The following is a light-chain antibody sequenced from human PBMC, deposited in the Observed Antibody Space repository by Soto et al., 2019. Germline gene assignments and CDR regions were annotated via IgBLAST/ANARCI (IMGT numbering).Light chain of an antibody. CDR3: SSYTITRTVV. Sequence: QSSLTQPASVSGSPGQSITISCTGTSSDIAVYSYVSWFQQHPGKAPKLIIYDVSNRPSGVSSRFSGSKSGNTASLTISGLQAEDESDYYCSSYTITRTVVFGGGTKLTVL. CDR2: DVS. CDR1: SSDIAVYSY. V-gene: IGLV2-14*01. J-gene: IGLJ2*01.